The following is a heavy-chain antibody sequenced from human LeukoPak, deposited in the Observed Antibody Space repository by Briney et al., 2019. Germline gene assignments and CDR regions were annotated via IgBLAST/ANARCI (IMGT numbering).Heavy chain of an antibody. J-gene: IGHJ4*02. CDR1: GFNFNNYW. CDR2: IKDDGSEE. D-gene: IGHD5-24*01. CDR3: TRVGYIDEGIDY. V-gene: IGHV3-7*04. Sequence: GGSLRLSRAASGFNFNNYWMSWLRQAPGKGLEWVANIKDDGSEEYYVDSVKGRFTIVRDNAYNSLYLQMNSLRAEDTAIYYCTRVGYIDEGIDYWGRGTLVTVSS.